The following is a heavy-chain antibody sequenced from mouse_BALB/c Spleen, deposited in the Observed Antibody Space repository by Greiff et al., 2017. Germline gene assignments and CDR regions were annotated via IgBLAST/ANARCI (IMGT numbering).Heavy chain of an antibody. D-gene: IGHD1-1*01. CDR3: ARGPHYYGSSSPAWFAY. J-gene: IGHJ3*01. CDR2: ISSGGST. Sequence: EVMLVESGGGLVKPGGSLKLSCAASGFTFSSYAMSWVRQTPEKRLEWVASISSGGSTYYPDSVKGRFTISRDNARNILYLQMSSLRSEDTAMYYCARGPHYYGSSSPAWFAYWGQGTLVTVSA. V-gene: IGHV5-6-5*01. CDR1: GFTFSSYA.